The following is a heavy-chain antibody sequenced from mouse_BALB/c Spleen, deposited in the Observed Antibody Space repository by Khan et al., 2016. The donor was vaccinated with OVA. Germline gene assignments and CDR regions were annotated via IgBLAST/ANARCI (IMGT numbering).Heavy chain of an antibody. D-gene: IGHD2-10*01. CDR1: EYTFTNYG. V-gene: IGHV9-3-1*01. CDR2: INTYTGEP. J-gene: IGHJ4*01. Sequence: QIQLVQSGPELKKPGETVKISCKASEYTFTNYGMNWVKQSPGKALKWMGWINTYTGEPTYADDFKGRFAFSLETSANTAYLLLNNLKNEDTATYFCARPPYFSYTLDHWGQGTSVTVSS. CDR3: ARPPYFSYTLDH.